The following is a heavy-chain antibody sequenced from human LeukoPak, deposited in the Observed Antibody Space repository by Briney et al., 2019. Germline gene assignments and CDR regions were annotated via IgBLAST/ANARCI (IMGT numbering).Heavy chain of an antibody. D-gene: IGHD3-22*01. CDR3: ARYYYDSSGYYSYDY. J-gene: IGHJ4*02. V-gene: IGHV3-21*05. Sequence: GGSLRLSCAASGFTFSSYGMNWVRQAPGKGLEWVSYISSSSSYTNYADSVKGRFTISRDNAKNSLYLQMNSLRAEDTAVYYCARYYYDSSGYYSYDYWGQGTLVTVSS. CDR1: GFTFSSYG. CDR2: ISSSSSYT.